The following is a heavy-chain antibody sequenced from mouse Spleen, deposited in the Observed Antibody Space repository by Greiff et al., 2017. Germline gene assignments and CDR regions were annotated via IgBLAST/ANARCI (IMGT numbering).Heavy chain of an antibody. D-gene: IGHD2-14*01. J-gene: IGHJ2*01. V-gene: IGHV3-2*02. CDR3: AVRPLDY. Sequence: EVMLVESGPGLVKPSQSLSLTCTVPGYSITSDYAWNWIRQFPGNKLEWMGYISYSGSTSYNPSLKSRISITRDTSKNQFFLQLNSVTTEDTATYYCAVRPLDYWGQGTTLTVSS. CDR1: GYSITSDYA. CDR2: ISYSGST.